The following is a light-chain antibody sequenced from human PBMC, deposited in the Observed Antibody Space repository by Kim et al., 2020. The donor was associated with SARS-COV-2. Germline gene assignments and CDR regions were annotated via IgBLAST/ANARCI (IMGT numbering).Light chain of an antibody. Sequence: SPGERATLSYRASQSVSSSYLAWYQQKPGQAPRLLIYGASSRATGVPDTFSGSGSGTDFTLTISRLEPEDFAVYYCQQYGASPKTFGQGTKVDIK. J-gene: IGKJ1*01. CDR1: QSVSSSY. V-gene: IGKV3-20*01. CDR2: GAS. CDR3: QQYGASPKT.